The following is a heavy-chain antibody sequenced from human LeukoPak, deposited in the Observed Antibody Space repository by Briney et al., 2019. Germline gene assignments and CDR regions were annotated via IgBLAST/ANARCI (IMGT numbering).Heavy chain of an antibody. CDR2: INHSGST. V-gene: IGHV4-34*01. J-gene: IGHJ3*02. Sequence: SETLSLTCAVYGGSFSGYYWNWIRQPPGKGLEWIGEINHSGSTKYNPSLKSRVTISVDTSKNQFSLKLSSVTAADTAVYYCARIDYYDSSGYYSSDAFDIWGQGTMVTVSS. D-gene: IGHD3-22*01. CDR3: ARIDYYDSSGYYSSDAFDI. CDR1: GGSFSGYY.